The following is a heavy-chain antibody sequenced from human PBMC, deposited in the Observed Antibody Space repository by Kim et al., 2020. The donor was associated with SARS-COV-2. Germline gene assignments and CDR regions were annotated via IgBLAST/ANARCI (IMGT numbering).Heavy chain of an antibody. D-gene: IGHD6-19*01. CDR1: GFTFSSYG. CDR2: IWYDGSNK. CDR3: HGWAANYYYYYGMDV. Sequence: GGSLRLSCAASGFTFSSYGMHWVRQAPGKGLEWVAVIWYDGSNKYYADSVKGRFTISRDNSKNTLYLQMNSLRAEDTAVYYCHGWAANYYYYYGMDVWGQGTTVTVSS. V-gene: IGHV3-33*01. J-gene: IGHJ6*02.